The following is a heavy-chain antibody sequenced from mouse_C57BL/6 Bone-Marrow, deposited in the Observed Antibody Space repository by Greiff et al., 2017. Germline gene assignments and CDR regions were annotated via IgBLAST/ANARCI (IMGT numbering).Heavy chain of an antibody. J-gene: IGHJ4*01. CDR1: GYTFTSYW. CDR2: INPSSGYT. V-gene: IGHV1-7*01. D-gene: IGHD2-4*01. CDR3: AREAIYYDYDRHGYYYAMDY. Sequence: VQRVESGAELAKPGASVKLSCKASGYTFTSYWMHWVKQRPGQGLEWIGYINPSSGYTKYNQKFKDKATLTADKFSSTAYMQLSSLTYEDSAVYYCAREAIYYDYDRHGYYYAMDYWGQGTSVTVSS.